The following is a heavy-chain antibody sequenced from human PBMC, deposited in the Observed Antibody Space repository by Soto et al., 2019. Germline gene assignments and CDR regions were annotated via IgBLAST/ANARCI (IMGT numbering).Heavy chain of an antibody. CDR1: GYTFTSNY. CDR3: ARGSSNWLWYFDL. Sequence: QVHLVQSGAEVKKPGASVKLSCKASGYTFTSNYLYWVRQAPGQGLEWMGMINPSDSSTTYARKFQGRVTMSRDKATSTIYMEVTRLRSEDTAVYHCARGSSNWLWYFDLWGRGTLVTVSS. V-gene: IGHV1-46*03. D-gene: IGHD6-13*01. CDR2: INPSDSST. J-gene: IGHJ2*01.